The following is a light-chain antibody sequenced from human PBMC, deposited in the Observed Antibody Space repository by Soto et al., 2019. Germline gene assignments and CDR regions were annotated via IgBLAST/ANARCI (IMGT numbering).Light chain of an antibody. Sequence: DSVVTQSPLSLPVAPGEPASITCRSSRSLLHSNGYNYLDWYLKRPGQSPQLLIYLGSNRASGVPDRFSGSVSGTDFTLRIARVEAEDAGVYFCMQALETWTFGQGAKVDIK. J-gene: IGKJ1*01. CDR3: MQALETWT. V-gene: IGKV2-28*01. CDR1: RSLLHSNGYNY. CDR2: LGS.